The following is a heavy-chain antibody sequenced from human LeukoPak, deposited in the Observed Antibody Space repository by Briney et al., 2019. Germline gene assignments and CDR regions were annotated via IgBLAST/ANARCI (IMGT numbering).Heavy chain of an antibody. V-gene: IGHV4-38-2*01. D-gene: IGHD3-10*01. Sequence: SETLSLTCAVSGYSISSGYYWGWIRQPPGKGLEWIGSIYHSGSTYYNPSLESRVTISVDTSKNQFSLKLSSVTAADTAVYYCARVTMVRGPFDYWGQGTLVTVSS. CDR3: ARVTMVRGPFDY. CDR1: GYSISSGYY. J-gene: IGHJ4*02. CDR2: IYHSGST.